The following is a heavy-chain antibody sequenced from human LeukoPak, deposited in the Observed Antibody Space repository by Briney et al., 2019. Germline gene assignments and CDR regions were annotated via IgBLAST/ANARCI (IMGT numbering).Heavy chain of an antibody. Sequence: SVKVSCKASGGTFSSYAISWVRQAPGQGLEWMGGIIPIFGTANYAQKFQGRVPITADESTSTAYMELSSLRSEDTAVYYCARAYYGSGSPLDYWGQGTLVTVSS. CDR2: IIPIFGTA. V-gene: IGHV1-69*13. D-gene: IGHD3-10*01. CDR1: GGTFSSYA. CDR3: ARAYYGSGSPLDY. J-gene: IGHJ4*02.